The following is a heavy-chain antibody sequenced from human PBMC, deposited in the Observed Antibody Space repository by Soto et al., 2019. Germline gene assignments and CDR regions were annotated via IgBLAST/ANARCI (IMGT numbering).Heavy chain of an antibody. CDR3: AREELDARSTGGLLWSPSNYYMDV. CDR2: INSDGSST. D-gene: IGHD3-10*01. Sequence: HPGGSLRLSCAASGFTFSSYWMHWVRQAPGKGLVWVSRINSDGSSTSYADSVKGRFTISRDNAKNTLYLQMNSLRAEDTAVYYCAREELDARSTGGLLWSPSNYYMDVWGKGTTVTVSS. V-gene: IGHV3-74*01. CDR1: GFTFSSYW. J-gene: IGHJ6*03.